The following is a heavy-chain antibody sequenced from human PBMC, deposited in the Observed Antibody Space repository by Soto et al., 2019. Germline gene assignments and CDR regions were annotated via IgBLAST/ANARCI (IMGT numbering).Heavy chain of an antibody. V-gene: IGHV4-31*03. CDR1: GGSISIGGYY. J-gene: IGHJ4*02. CDR2: IYYSGST. CDR3: ARVSWATMAV. Sequence: SETLSLTCTVSGGSISIGGYYWSCIRQHPGKGLEWIGYIYYSGSTYYNPSLKSRVTISVDTSKNQFSLKLSSVTAADTAVYYCARVSWATMAVWGQGTLVTVSS. D-gene: IGHD5-12*01.